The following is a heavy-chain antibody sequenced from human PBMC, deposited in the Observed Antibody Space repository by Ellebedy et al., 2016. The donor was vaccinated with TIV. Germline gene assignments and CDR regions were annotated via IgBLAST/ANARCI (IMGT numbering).Heavy chain of an antibody. CDR1: GYIFTAYY. CDR3: ARVLRATSGMDV. V-gene: IGHV1-2*02. D-gene: IGHD4/OR15-4a*01. CDR2: IHPDSGGT. J-gene: IGHJ6*02. Sequence: ASVKVSCKTSGYIFTAYYIHWVRQAPGQGLEWMGWIHPDSGGTNLPQKFQGRVTMTRDTSVNTAYMELSRLQSDDTAVYYCARVLRATSGMDVWGQGTTVTVS.